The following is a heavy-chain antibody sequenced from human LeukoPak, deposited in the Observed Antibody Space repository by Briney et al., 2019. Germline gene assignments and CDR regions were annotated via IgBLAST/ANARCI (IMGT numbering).Heavy chain of an antibody. CDR1: GFTFSNAW. CDR2: IKSKTDGGTT. J-gene: IGHJ4*02. Sequence: PGGSLRLSCAASGFTFSNAWMSWVRQAPGKGLEWVGRIKSKTDGGTTDYAAPVKGRFTISRDDSKNTLYLQMNSLTSEDTAVYYCVKEGTASKPSDLDHWGQGILVTVSS. CDR3: VKEGTASKPSDLDH. V-gene: IGHV3-15*01. D-gene: IGHD1/OR15-1a*01.